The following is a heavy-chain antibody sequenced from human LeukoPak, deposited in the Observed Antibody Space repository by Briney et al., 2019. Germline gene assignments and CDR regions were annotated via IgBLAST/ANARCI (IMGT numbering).Heavy chain of an antibody. V-gene: IGHV3-20*04. J-gene: IGHJ6*03. CDR1: GFTFDDYG. CDR3: ARGALVRTRYDILTGYYKTPNYYYYYMDV. CDR2: INWNGGST. Sequence: RTGGSLRLSCAASGFTFDDYGMSWVRQAPGKGLEWVSGINWNGGSTGYADSVKGRFTISRDNAKNSLYLQMNSLRAEDTAVSYCARGALVRTRYDILTGYYKTPNYYYYYMDVWGKGTTVTISS. D-gene: IGHD3-9*01.